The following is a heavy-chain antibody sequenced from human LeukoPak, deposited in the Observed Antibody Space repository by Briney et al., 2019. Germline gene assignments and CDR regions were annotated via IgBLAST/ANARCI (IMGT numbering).Heavy chain of an antibody. CDR3: ARQKKVITMGGLGWFDP. CDR2: IYPGDSDT. Sequence: GESLKISCKGSGYSFTSYWIGWVRQMPGKGLEWMGIIYPGDSDTRYSPSFQGQVTISADKSISTAYLQWSSLKASDTAMYYCARQKKVITMGGLGWFDPWGQGTLVTVSS. CDR1: GYSFTSYW. V-gene: IGHV5-51*01. D-gene: IGHD3-10*01. J-gene: IGHJ5*02.